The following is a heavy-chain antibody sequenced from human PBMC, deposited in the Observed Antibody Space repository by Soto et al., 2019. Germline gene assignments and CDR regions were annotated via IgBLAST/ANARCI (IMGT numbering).Heavy chain of an antibody. D-gene: IGHD6-25*01. CDR1: GDSMRGYHFY. CDR2: AYFSGGNT. Sequence: PSETLSLTCSVSGDSMRGYHFYWGCIRQAPGKGLEWTGSAYFSGGNTYYSPSLKSRVSISVDTSKNEFPLRLTSLTAAATAVYFCAYGSSSAWIDYWGQGTLVTVSS. V-gene: IGHV4-39*01. CDR3: AYGSSSAWIDY. J-gene: IGHJ4*02.